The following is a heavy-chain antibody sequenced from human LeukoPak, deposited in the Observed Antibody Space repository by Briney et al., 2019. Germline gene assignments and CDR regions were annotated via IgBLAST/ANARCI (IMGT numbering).Heavy chain of an antibody. CDR3: ARAERLGELSFDY. CDR2: ISSSSSYI. J-gene: IGHJ4*02. Sequence: GGSLRLSCAASGFTFSSYSMNWVRQAPGKGLEWVSSISSSSSYIYYADSVKGRFTISRDNAKNSLYLQMNSLRAEDTAVYYCARAERLGELSFDYWGQGTLVTVSS. D-gene: IGHD3-16*02. V-gene: IGHV3-21*01. CDR1: GFTFSSYS.